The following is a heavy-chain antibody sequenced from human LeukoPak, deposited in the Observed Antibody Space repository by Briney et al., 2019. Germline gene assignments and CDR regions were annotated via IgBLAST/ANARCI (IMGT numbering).Heavy chain of an antibody. D-gene: IGHD3-10*01. CDR2: ISSSSSYI. CDR3: AARKVRGVWFYLDY. CDR1: GFTFSSYS. J-gene: IGHJ4*02. V-gene: IGHV3-21*01. Sequence: GESLRLSCAASGFTFSSYSMNWVRQAPGKGLEWVSSISSSSSYIYYADSVKGRFTISRDNAKNSLYLQMNSLRAEDTAVYYCAARKVRGVWFYLDYWGQGTLVTVSS.